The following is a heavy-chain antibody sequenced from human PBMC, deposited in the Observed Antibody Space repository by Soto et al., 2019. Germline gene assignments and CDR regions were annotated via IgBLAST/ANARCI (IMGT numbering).Heavy chain of an antibody. CDR2: IYYNGNV. J-gene: IGHJ4*02. V-gene: IGHV4-39*01. CDR1: GGSFSNTIYY. D-gene: IGHD6-19*01. Sequence: QLQLQESGPGLVTPSETLSLTCSVSGGSFSNTIYYWAWVRQPPGKGLEWIGSIYYNGNVFYNPSLKSRVTISVDSSKSQFSLKVTSVTAADTAVYYWARHMRAVASPLGYWGQGALVTVSS. CDR3: ARHMRAVASPLGY.